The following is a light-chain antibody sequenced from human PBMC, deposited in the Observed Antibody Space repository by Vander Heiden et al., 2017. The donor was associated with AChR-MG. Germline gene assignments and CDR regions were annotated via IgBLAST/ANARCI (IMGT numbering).Light chain of an antibody. CDR1: SSDVGRYSL. Sequence: QSALTQPASVSGSPGQSIIISCTGTSSDVGRYSLVSWYQQHPGNAPKVLIYEVNKRPSGTSNRFSGSKSGNTASLTISGLQAEDEGEYYCCSYAGSTTVFGGGTKLTVL. CDR3: CSYAGSTTV. J-gene: IGLJ2*01. V-gene: IGLV2-23*02. CDR2: EVN.